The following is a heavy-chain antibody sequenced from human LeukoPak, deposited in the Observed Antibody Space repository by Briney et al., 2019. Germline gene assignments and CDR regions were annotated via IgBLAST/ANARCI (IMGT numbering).Heavy chain of an antibody. J-gene: IGHJ4*02. CDR1: GFTFSNAW. V-gene: IGHV3-15*01. CDR3: TTDTYSGSSHGGY. Sequence: GGSLRLSCAASGFTFSNAWMSWVRQAPGKGLEWVGRIKSKTDGGTTDYAAPVKGRFTISRDDSKNTLYLQMNSLKTEDTAVYCCTTDTYSGSSHGGYWGQGTLVTVSS. D-gene: IGHD1-26*01. CDR2: IKSKTDGGTT.